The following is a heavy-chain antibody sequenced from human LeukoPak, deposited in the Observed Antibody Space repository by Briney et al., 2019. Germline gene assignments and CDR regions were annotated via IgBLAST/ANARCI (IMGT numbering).Heavy chain of an antibody. D-gene: IGHD3-9*01. CDR1: GFTFSSYG. CDR3: APRNGYYDFLTGYSLDY. J-gene: IGHJ4*02. CDR2: IWYDGSNK. V-gene: IGHV3-33*01. Sequence: GGSLRLSCAASGFTFSSYGMHWVRQAPGKGLEWVAVIWYDGSNKYYADSVKGRFTISRDNSKSTLYLQMNSLRAEDTAAYYCAPRNGYYDFLTGYSLDYWGQGTLVTVSS.